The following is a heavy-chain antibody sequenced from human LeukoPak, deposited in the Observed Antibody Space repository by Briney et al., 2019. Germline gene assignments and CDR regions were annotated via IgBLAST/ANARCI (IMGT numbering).Heavy chain of an antibody. V-gene: IGHV4-59*02. Sequence: PSETLSLTCNVSGGFVSSHFWTWIRQPPGKGLKWIGYLYHGGSTNYSPSLRSRVTISVDMSKNEFSLKLNSVTAADTAIYYCARGVMAAAGTYFDSWGQGTLVTVSS. J-gene: IGHJ4*02. CDR1: GGFVSSHF. CDR3: ARGVMAAAGTYFDS. D-gene: IGHD6-13*01. CDR2: LYHGGST.